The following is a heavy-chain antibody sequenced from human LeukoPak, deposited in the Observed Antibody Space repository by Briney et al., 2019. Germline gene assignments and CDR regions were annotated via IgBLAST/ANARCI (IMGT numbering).Heavy chain of an antibody. CDR3: ARSSTSHDYGDYVPDCFDY. Sequence: ASVKVSCKVSGYTLTELSMHWVRQAPGKGLEWMGGFDPEDGETIYAQKFQGRVTMTEDTSTDTAYMELSSLRSEDTAVYYCARSSTSHDYGDYVPDCFDYWGQGTLVTVSS. D-gene: IGHD4-17*01. CDR1: GYTLTELS. J-gene: IGHJ4*02. V-gene: IGHV1-24*01. CDR2: FDPEDGET.